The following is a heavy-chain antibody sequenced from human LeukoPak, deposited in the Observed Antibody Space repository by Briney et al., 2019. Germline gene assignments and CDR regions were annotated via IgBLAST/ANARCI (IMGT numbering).Heavy chain of an antibody. CDR1: GYTFIDFY. CDR2: INPNSGAI. Sequence: ASVKVSCKASGYTFIDFYIHWVRQAPGQGLEWMGWINPNSGAIKYSQKFQGRVSMTRDTSTSTAYMDLSSLRSDDTAVYYCARVKKLMPEFEFWGQGTPVTVS. V-gene: IGHV1-2*02. D-gene: IGHD2-2*01. CDR3: ARVKKLMPEFEF. J-gene: IGHJ4*02.